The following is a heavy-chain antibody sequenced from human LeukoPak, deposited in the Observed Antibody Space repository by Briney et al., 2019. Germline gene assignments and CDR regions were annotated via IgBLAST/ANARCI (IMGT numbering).Heavy chain of an antibody. CDR2: IYSSGST. J-gene: IGHJ5*02. CDR1: GGSISSSSYY. V-gene: IGHV4-61*09. Sequence: PSETLSLTCTVSGGSISSSSYYWSWIRQPAGKDLEWIGHIYSSGSTNYNPSLKSRVTMSVDTSKNQFSLKLNSVTAADTAVYYCARGYGSGSNWFDPWGQGTLVIVSS. CDR3: ARGYGSGSNWFDP. D-gene: IGHD3-10*01.